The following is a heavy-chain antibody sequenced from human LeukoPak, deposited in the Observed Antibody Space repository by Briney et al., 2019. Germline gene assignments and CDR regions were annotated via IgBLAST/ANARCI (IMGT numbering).Heavy chain of an antibody. J-gene: IGHJ4*02. Sequence: GASVKVSCKASGYTFTGYYIHWVRQAPGQGLEWMGWINPNSGGTNYAQKFQGRVTMTRDTSISTAYMELSRLRSEDTAVYYCARDSWFGELPVYYFDYWGQGTLVTVSS. CDR2: INPNSGGT. CDR3: ARDSWFGELPVYYFDY. V-gene: IGHV1-2*02. CDR1: GYTFTGYY. D-gene: IGHD3-10*01.